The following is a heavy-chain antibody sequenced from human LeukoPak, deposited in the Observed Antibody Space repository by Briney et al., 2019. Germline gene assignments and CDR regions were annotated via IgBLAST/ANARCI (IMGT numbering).Heavy chain of an antibody. D-gene: IGHD3-10*01. J-gene: IGHJ5*02. CDR3: ARDFYYGSGNWFDP. V-gene: IGHV3-49*03. Sequence: GGSLRPSCTASGFTFGDYAMSWFRQAPGKGLEWVGFIRSKAYGGTTEYAASVKGRFTISRDDSKSIAYLQMNSLKTEDTAVYYCARDFYYGSGNWFDPWGQGTLVTVSS. CDR2: IRSKAYGGTT. CDR1: GFTFGDYA.